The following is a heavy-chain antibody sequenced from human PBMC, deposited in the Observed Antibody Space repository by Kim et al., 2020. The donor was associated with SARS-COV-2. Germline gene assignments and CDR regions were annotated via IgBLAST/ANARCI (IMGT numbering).Heavy chain of an antibody. J-gene: IGHJ4*02. CDR2: VNEDGSDI. V-gene: IGHV3-7*01. D-gene: IGHD3-16*01. Sequence: GGSLRLSCAASGFTFSSYWMSWVRQAPGKGLEWVANVNEDGSDIYYIDSVKGRFTISRDNAKNSLYLQMNSLRAEDTAMYSCARDTYRFFDSWGQGTLVTVSS. CDR3: ARDTYRFFDS. CDR1: GFTFSSYW.